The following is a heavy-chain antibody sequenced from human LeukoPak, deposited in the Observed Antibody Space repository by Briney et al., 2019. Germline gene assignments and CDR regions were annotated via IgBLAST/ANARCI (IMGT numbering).Heavy chain of an antibody. CDR1: GFTFSSYW. J-gene: IGHJ6*02. Sequence: GGSLRLSCAASGFTFSSYWMSWVRQAPGKGLEWVAVISYDGSNKYYADSVKGRFTISRDNSMNTLYLQMNSLRVDDTAVYYCAKEQVVVGRGYYGMDVWGQGTTVTISS. V-gene: IGHV3-30*14. CDR2: ISYDGSNK. D-gene: IGHD2-2*01. CDR3: AKEQVVVGRGYYGMDV.